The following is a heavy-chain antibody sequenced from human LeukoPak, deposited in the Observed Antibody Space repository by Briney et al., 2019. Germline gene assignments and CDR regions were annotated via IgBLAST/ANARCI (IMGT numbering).Heavy chain of an antibody. D-gene: IGHD3-10*01. CDR2: ISYDGSNK. V-gene: IGHV3-30*18. CDR3: AKSYVYYYYGMDV. Sequence: PGGSLRLSCAASGFTFSNYGMHWVRQAPGKGLEWVAVISYDGSNKYYADSVKGRFTISRDNSKNTLYLQMNSLRAEDTAVYYCAKSYVYYYYGMDVWGQRTTVTVSS. CDR1: GFTFSNYG. J-gene: IGHJ6*02.